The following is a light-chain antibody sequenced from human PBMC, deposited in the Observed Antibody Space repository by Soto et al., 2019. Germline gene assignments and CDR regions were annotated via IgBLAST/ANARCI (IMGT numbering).Light chain of an antibody. Sequence: QNAQTSPSPSSSLRNKITITCQASQDITNYLNWYQQKPGKAPRLLLYDASSLETGVPSRFSGSGSGTDFTFTISSLQPEDIATYYCQHYDHLPITFGQGTRLEIK. CDR3: QHYDHLPIT. CDR2: DAS. J-gene: IGKJ5*01. V-gene: IGKV1-33*01. CDR1: QDITNY.